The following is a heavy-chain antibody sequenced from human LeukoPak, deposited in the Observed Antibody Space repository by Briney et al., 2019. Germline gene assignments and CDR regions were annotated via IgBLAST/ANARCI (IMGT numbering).Heavy chain of an antibody. CDR3: ARCRRYPYYDSSGYYGYFHH. V-gene: IGHV7-4-1*02. CDR2: INTNTGNP. Sequence: ASVKVSCKASGYTFTSYAMNWVRQAPGQGLEWMGWINTNTGNPTYAQGFTGRFVFSLDTSVSTAYLQISSLKAEDTAVYYCARCRRYPYYDSSGYYGYFHHWGQGTLVTVSS. D-gene: IGHD3-22*01. J-gene: IGHJ1*01. CDR1: GYTFTSYA.